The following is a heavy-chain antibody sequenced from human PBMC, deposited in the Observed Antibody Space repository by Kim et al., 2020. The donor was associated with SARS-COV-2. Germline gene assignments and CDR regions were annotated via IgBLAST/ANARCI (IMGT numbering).Heavy chain of an antibody. V-gene: IGHV4-39*01. Sequence: SLKHRVNISVDTSKNQFSLKLSSVTAADTAVYYCARHSYCSSTSCYLPDYWGQGTLVTVSS. J-gene: IGHJ4*02. D-gene: IGHD2-2*01. CDR3: ARHSYCSSTSCYLPDY.